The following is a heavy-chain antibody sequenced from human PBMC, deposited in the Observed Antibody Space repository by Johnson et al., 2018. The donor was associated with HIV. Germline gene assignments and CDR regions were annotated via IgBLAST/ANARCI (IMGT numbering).Heavy chain of an antibody. CDR1: GFTFNHFA. V-gene: IGHV3-30*18. D-gene: IGHD3-9*01. CDR3: AKDVGAELCAEWVTGYYVGWSASPVPDPRALCGSFSV. Sequence: VQLVESGGGVVQPGRSLRLSCAASGFTFNHFAMDWVRQAPGKALEWVAVISSDGRSQYYADSVKGRFTISRDNPKNTVSLQLNSMRPEDTAVYFCAKDVGAELCAEWVTGYYVGWSASPVPDPRALCGSFSVWGPGTMVTVSS. J-gene: IGHJ3*01. CDR2: ISSDGRSQ.